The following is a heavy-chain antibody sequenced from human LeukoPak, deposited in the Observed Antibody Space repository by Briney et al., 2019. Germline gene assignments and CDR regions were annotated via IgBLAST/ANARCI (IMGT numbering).Heavy chain of an antibody. D-gene: IGHD3-9*01. Sequence: GGSLRLSCAASGFTFSSYAMSWVRQAPGKGLEWVSAISGSGGSTYYADSVKGRFTIPRDNSKNTLYLQMNSLRAEDTAVYYCAKTIRYFDWLPEPYYFDYWGQGTLVTVSS. J-gene: IGHJ4*02. CDR2: ISGSGGST. CDR1: GFTFSSYA. CDR3: AKTIRYFDWLPEPYYFDY. V-gene: IGHV3-23*01.